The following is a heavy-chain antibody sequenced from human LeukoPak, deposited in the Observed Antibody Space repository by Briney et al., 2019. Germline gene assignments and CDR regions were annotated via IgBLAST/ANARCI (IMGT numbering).Heavy chain of an antibody. D-gene: IGHD5-24*01. Sequence: GESLRISCQGFGYPFTTSWTGGGGRLPGKGLEWTAIIYAGNSDAKYSPSFQGQVSISTDRSISTAYLHWSSLKASDTAIYYCAIINHPDGRVYWGQGTLVTVSS. CDR2: IYAGNSDA. CDR1: GYPFTTSW. V-gene: IGHV5-51*02. CDR3: AIINHPDGRVY. J-gene: IGHJ4*02.